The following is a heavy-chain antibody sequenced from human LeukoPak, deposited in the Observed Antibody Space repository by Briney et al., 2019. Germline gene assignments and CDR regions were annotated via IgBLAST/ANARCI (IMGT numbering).Heavy chain of an antibody. CDR2: ISISANT. D-gene: IGHD6-19*01. CDR1: GFTFSRYA. Sequence: GGSLTLSCAASGFTFSRYAMNCVGQAPGKGLEWVSTISISANTHYADSVKGRFTITRDNSKSTLYLQMNSLRAEDTAIYYCAKDHDSTGLFQDRDYWGQGTQVTISS. CDR3: AKDHDSTGLFQDRDY. J-gene: IGHJ4*02. V-gene: IGHV3-23*01.